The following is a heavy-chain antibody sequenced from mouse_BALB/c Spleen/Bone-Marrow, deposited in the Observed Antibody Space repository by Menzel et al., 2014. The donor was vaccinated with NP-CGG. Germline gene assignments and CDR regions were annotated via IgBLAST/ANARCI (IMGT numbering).Heavy chain of an antibody. J-gene: IGHJ4*01. CDR2: INPSTGYT. CDR3: VRSTGAMDY. D-gene: IGHD3-2*01. V-gene: IGHV1-7*01. Sequence: QVQLQQPGAELAKPGASVKMSCKASGYTFTSYWMHWVKQRPGQGLEWIGYINPSTGYTEYSQKFKDKATLTADKSSSTAYMQLSSLTPEDSAVYYCVRSTGAMDYWVKEPQSPSPQ. CDR1: GYTFTSYW.